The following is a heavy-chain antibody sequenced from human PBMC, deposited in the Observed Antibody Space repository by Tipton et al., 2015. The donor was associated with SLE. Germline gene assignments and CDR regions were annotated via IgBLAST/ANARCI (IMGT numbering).Heavy chain of an antibody. CDR3: ARENGSYWYFDL. D-gene: IGHD3-10*01. J-gene: IGHJ2*01. CDR2: INSDGSST. CDR1: GLIFSSYW. Sequence: SLRLSCAASGLIFSSYWMHWVRQAPGKGLVWVSRINSDGSSTRFADSVKDRITISRDNAKNTLYLQMNSLRAEDAAVYYCARENGSYWYFDLWGRGTLVTVSS. V-gene: IGHV3-74*01.